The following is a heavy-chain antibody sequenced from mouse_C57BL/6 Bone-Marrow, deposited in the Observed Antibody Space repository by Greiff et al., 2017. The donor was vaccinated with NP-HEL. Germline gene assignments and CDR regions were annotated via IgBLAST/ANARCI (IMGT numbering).Heavy chain of an antibody. CDR3: ARRHYYGSSSYYFDY. J-gene: IGHJ2*01. CDR1: GYTFTSYG. Sequence: VQLQQSGAELARPGASVKLSCKASGYTFTSYGISWVKQRTGQGLEWIGEIYPRSGNTYYNEKFKGKATLTADKSSSTAYMELRSLTSEDSAVYFCARRHYYGSSSYYFDYWGQGTTLTVSS. V-gene: IGHV1-81*01. D-gene: IGHD1-1*01. CDR2: IYPRSGNT.